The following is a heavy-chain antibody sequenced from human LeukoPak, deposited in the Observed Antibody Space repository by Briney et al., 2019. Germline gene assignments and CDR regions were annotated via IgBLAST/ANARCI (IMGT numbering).Heavy chain of an antibody. J-gene: IGHJ4*02. CDR1: GFTFSSYA. Sequence: GGSLRLSCAASGFTFSSYAMSWVRQAPGKGLEWVSAISGGGGSTYYADSVKGRFTISRDDSKNTLYVQMNSLRAEDTAVYYCAKGLGSGWYLFEYWGQGTLVTVSS. D-gene: IGHD6-19*01. CDR2: ISGGGGST. V-gene: IGHV3-23*01. CDR3: AKGLGSGWYLFEY.